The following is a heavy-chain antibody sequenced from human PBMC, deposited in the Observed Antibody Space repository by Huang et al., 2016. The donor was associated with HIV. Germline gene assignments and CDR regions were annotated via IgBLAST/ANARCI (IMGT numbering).Heavy chain of an antibody. Sequence: QVQLQESGPGLVKPSETLSLTCTVSGDSITNHYWDWMRQPPCTGLGWIGSVHHSGSTNYNPSLKSRVTISVDTSRNQFSLRLSSVTAADTAVYYCARDRRLPIVPSDYWGRGTLVTVSS. J-gene: IGHJ4*02. CDR2: VHHSGST. V-gene: IGHV4-59*11. D-gene: IGHD5-12*01. CDR1: GDSITNHY. CDR3: ARDRRLPIVPSDY.